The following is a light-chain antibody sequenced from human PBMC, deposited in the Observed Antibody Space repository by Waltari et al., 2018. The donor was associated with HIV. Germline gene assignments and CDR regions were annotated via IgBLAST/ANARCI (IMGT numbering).Light chain of an antibody. J-gene: IGKJ2*01. CDR1: VSVHSN. CDR3: QQYHKRHET. Sequence: EILMTQSPATLSVSPGGGATLSCRASVSVHSNLAWFQHKPGQAPRLLIYAASTRATGVPDRFSASGSGTDFTLTIRSLQSEDFAIYFCQQYHKRHETFGQGTKLEIK. V-gene: IGKV3-15*01. CDR2: AAS.